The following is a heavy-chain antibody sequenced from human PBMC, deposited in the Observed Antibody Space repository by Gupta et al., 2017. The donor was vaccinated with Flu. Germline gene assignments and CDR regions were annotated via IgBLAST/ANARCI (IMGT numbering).Heavy chain of an antibody. Sequence: EVQLLESGGGLVQPGGSLRLSCGASGFTFSSYAMNWVRQATGKGLEWVSGISGSGGRTYYADAVKGRFTVSRDNAANALYLQMNRLRAEDTAIYYFAPVRDFPSYYFGSGGHGTLVTVYS. CDR3: APVRDFPSYYFGS. CDR1: GFTFSSYA. CDR2: ISGSGGRT. J-gene: IGHJ4*01. D-gene: IGHD3-9*01. V-gene: IGHV3-23*01.